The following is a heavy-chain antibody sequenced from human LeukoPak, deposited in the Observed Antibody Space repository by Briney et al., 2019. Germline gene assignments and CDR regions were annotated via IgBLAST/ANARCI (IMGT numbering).Heavy chain of an antibody. V-gene: IGHV3-30*02. CDR3: AKVGSPGSILAKY. CDR2: IRYDGINK. D-gene: IGHD3-3*01. CDR1: GFTFSTHG. Sequence: GGSLRLSCAASGFTFSTHGMHWVRQAPGKGLEWVAFIRYDGINKYYADSVKGRFTISRDSFKNTLYLQMNSLRPEDTAVYYCAKVGSPGSILAKYWGQGTLVTVSS. J-gene: IGHJ4*02.